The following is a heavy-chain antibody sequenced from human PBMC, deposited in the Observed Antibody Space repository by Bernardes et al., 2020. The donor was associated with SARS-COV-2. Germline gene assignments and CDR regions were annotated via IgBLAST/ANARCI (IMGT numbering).Heavy chain of an antibody. J-gene: IGHJ4*02. V-gene: IGHV4-39*01. CDR2: ISYSGST. CDR1: GDSMSSRRYY. Sequence: SKALSLTCTVSGDSMSSRRYYWGWLRQPPGKGLEWIGSISYSGSTNYNPSLKGRVTISVDTSKQQFSLKLSSVTAADTAAYFCARQIDSWHFVVVVSVPRGEPFYFESWGQGALITVSS. CDR3: ARQIDSWHFVVVVSVPRGEPFYFES. D-gene: IGHD2-21*01.